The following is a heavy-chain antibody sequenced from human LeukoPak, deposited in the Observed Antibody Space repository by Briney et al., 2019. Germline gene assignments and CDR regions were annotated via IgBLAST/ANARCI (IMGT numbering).Heavy chain of an antibody. Sequence: ASVRVSCKASGYTFNRFASTWVRQAPGQGLEWVGWISAYNGDTHYAQNFQGRITTTTDTSTSTAYMELRSLTSDDTAVYYCARGGYQLLHFWGQGTLVIVSS. D-gene: IGHD2-2*01. CDR3: ARGGYQLLHF. V-gene: IGHV1-18*01. CDR2: ISAYNGDT. J-gene: IGHJ4*02. CDR1: GYTFNRFA.